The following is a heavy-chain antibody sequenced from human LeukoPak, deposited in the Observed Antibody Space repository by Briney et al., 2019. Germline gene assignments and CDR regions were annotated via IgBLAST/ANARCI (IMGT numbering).Heavy chain of an antibody. CDR2: IYYSGST. J-gene: IGHJ4*02. D-gene: IGHD2-2*01. CDR1: GGSISSYY. V-gene: IGHV4-59*08. CDR3: ASSRSTGDFDY. Sequence: PSETLSLTCTVSGGSISSYYWSWIRQPPGKGLEWIGYIYYSGSTNYNPSLKSRVTISVDTSKNQFSLKLSSVTAADTAVYYCASSRSTGDFDYWGQGTLVTVSS.